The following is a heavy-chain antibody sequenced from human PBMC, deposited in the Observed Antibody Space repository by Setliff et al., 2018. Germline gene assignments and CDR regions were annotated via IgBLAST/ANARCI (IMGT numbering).Heavy chain of an antibody. CDR2: IYYSGNT. D-gene: IGHD1-1*01. CDR1: VYSISRDCH. Sequence: SETLSLTCAVSVYSISRDCHWGWIRQPPGKGLEWIGSIYYSGNTYYNASLKGRVTISGDTSKNQFSLQLTSVTAADTAIYYCARSDDNFQYPDYWGQGTLVTVSS. CDR3: ARSDDNFQYPDY. V-gene: IGHV4-38-2*01. J-gene: IGHJ4*01.